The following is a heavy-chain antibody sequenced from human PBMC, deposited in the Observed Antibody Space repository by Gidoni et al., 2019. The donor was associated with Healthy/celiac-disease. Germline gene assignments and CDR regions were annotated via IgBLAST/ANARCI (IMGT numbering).Heavy chain of an antibody. CDR2: INHSGNN. J-gene: IGHJ3*02. V-gene: IGHV4-34*01. D-gene: IGHD3-22*01. Sequence: QVKLQQRGAGLLKPSETLSLTCAVYGGPFSGYYWSCIRQPPGKGLEWIGEINHSGNNNYNPTLKSRVTSSVDTSKNQFSLKLSSVTAADTAVYYCAKCPGKWWLVITASNAFDIWVQGTMVTVSS. CDR1: GGPFSGYY. CDR3: AKCPGKWWLVITASNAFDI.